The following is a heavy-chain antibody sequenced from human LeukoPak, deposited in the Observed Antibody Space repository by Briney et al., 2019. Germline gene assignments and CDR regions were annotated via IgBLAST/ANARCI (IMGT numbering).Heavy chain of an antibody. CDR1: GGTFSIYA. V-gene: IGHV1-69*04. D-gene: IGHD3-10*01. J-gene: IGHJ5*02. CDR3: ASSGSMEGWFDP. Sequence: SVKVSCKASGGTFSIYAISWVRQAPGQGLEWMGRIIPILGIANYAQKFQGRVTITADKSTSTAYMELSSLRSEVTAVYYCASSGSMEGWFDPWGQGTLVTVSS. CDR2: IIPILGIA.